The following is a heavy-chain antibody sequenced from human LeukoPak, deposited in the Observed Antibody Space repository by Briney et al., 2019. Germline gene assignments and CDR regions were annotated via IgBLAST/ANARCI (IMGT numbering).Heavy chain of an antibody. D-gene: IGHD6-6*01. J-gene: IGHJ4*02. Sequence: GGSLRLSCAASGFTFSRYGMHWVRQAPGKGLEWVAVISYDGSNKYYADSVKGRFTISRDNSKNTLYLQMNSLRAEDTAVYYCARDAPPPGIAAPVFDYWGQGTLVTVSS. CDR2: ISYDGSNK. CDR3: ARDAPPPGIAAPVFDY. CDR1: GFTFSRYG. V-gene: IGHV3-30*03.